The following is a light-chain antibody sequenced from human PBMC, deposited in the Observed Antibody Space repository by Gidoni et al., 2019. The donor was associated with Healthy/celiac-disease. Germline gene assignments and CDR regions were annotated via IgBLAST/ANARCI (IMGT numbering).Light chain of an antibody. V-gene: IGKV1-39*01. CDR1: QSISSY. Sequence: DIQMNQSPSSLSASVGDRVTITCRASQSISSYLNWYQQKPGKAPKLLIYAASSLQSGVPSMFSGSGSGTYFTLTISSLQPEYFATYYCQQSYSTPYTFGQGTKLEIK. J-gene: IGKJ2*01. CDR3: QQSYSTPYT. CDR2: AAS.